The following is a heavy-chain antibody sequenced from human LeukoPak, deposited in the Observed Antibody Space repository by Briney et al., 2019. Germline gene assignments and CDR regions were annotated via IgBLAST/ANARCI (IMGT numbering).Heavy chain of an antibody. Sequence: GESLKISCKGSGYSFTSYWIGWVRQMPGKGLEWMGIIYPGDSDTRYSPSFQGQVTISADKSISTAYLQWSSLKASDTAMYYCAIRRLYDSSGYYHSPTGDFDYWGQGTLVTVSS. CDR2: IYPGDSDT. V-gene: IGHV5-51*01. CDR3: AIRRLYDSSGYYHSPTGDFDY. D-gene: IGHD3-22*01. CDR1: GYSFTSYW. J-gene: IGHJ4*02.